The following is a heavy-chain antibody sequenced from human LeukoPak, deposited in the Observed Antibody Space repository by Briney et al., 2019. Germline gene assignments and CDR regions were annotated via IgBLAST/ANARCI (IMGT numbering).Heavy chain of an antibody. CDR1: DGSISNYY. J-gene: IGHJ4*02. D-gene: IGHD3/OR15-3a*01. CDR2: VYTSGTT. Sequence: PSETLSLTCTVSDGSISNYYWSSIRQPAGKGLEWIGRVYTSGTTNYNPSLKSRVTMSVDTPKNQFSLRLTSVTAADTAVYYRATDSKYWGQGTLVTVSS. CDR3: ATDSKY. V-gene: IGHV4-4*07.